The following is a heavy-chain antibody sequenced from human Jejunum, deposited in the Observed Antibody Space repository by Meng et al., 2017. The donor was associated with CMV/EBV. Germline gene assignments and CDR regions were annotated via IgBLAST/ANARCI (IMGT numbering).Heavy chain of an antibody. J-gene: IGHJ4*02. CDR2: INPKSGDT. D-gene: IGHD3-10*01. CDR1: GYIFTDYS. V-gene: IGHV1-2*02. Sequence: GYIFTDYSIHWIRQAPGQGLEWMGWINPKSGDTDYAPKFQGGVTLTRDTSTSTIYMQTYLRSDDTAVYFCARAGRGDSTFSHYDYWGQGTPVTVS. CDR3: ARAGRGDSTFSHYDY.